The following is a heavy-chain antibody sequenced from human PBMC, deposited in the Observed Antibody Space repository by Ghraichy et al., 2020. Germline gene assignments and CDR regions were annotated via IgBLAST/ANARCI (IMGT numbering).Heavy chain of an antibody. CDR1: GYTFTDYW. J-gene: IGHJ4*02. CDR2: IYPGDSDT. D-gene: IGHD3-10*01. CDR3: ARHGSGSSYPSDF. Sequence: GESLNISCQGLGYTFTDYWIAWVRQMPGKGLEWMGIIYPGDSDTLYSPSFRGHVTISADKSISTAYLQWASLKASDTAMYYCARHGSGSSYPSDFWGQGTLVTVSS. V-gene: IGHV5-51*01.